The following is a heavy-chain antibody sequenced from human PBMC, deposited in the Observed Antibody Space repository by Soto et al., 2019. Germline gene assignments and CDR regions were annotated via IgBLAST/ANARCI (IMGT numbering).Heavy chain of an antibody. V-gene: IGHV1-69*13. CDR2: IIPIFGTA. D-gene: IGHD6-13*01. J-gene: IGHJ6*02. CDR3: ASLIAAAGPPHSPRYYYVMDV. Sequence: GASVKVSCKASGGTFSSYAISWVRQAPGQGLEWMGGIIPIFGTADYAQKFQGRVTVTADESTSTAYMELSSLRSEDTAVYYCASLIAAAGPPHSPRYYYVMDVWGQGTTVTVSS. CDR1: GGTFSSYA.